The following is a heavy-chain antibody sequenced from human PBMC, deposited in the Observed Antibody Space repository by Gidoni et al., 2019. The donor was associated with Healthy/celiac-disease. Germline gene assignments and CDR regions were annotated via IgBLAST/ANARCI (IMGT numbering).Heavy chain of an antibody. Sequence: QVQLQESGPGLVKPSETLSLTCAVSGYSISSGYYWGWIRQPPGKGLEWIGSIYHSGSTYYNPSLKSRVTISVDTSKNQFSLKLSSVTAADTAVYYCARDAIPLYDFWSGYPFDYWGQGTLVTVSS. V-gene: IGHV4-38-2*02. D-gene: IGHD3-3*01. J-gene: IGHJ4*02. CDR3: ARDAIPLYDFWSGYPFDY. CDR2: IYHSGST. CDR1: GYSISSGYY.